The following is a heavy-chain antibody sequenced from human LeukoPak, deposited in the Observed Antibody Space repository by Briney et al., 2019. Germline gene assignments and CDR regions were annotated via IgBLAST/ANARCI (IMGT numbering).Heavy chain of an antibody. D-gene: IGHD6-19*01. V-gene: IGHV1-2*02. J-gene: IGHJ4*02. CDR1: GYTFTDYY. Sequence: ASVKVSCKASGYTFTDYYMHWVRQAPGQGLECMGWINPNSGGTNYAQKFQGRVIMTRDTSLSTVYMELSRLRSDDTAVYYCARAAVAGTLFDYWGQGTLVTVSS. CDR3: ARAAVAGTLFDY. CDR2: INPNSGGT.